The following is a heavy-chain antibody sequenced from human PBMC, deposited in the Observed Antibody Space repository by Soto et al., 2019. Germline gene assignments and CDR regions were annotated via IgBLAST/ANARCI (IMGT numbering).Heavy chain of an antibody. V-gene: IGHV4-59*01. D-gene: IGHD1-1*01. CDR1: GGSMSGYY. CDR2: IYNTGTT. CDR3: ARETYNINWNHNFDY. Sequence: SETLSLTCTVSGGSMSGYYWSWIRQSPGKGLEWIGYIYNTGTTNYNPSLKSRLTILVDTSKNQFSLRLSSVTAADTAIYYCARETYNINWNHNFDYWGQGTLVTVSS. J-gene: IGHJ4*02.